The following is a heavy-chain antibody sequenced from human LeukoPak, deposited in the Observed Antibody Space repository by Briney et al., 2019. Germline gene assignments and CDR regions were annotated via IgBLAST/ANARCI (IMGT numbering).Heavy chain of an antibody. J-gene: IGHJ5*02. Sequence: PRASVTVSCTASGYTFTSYYMHWVRQAPGQGLEWMGWINPNSGGTNYAQMFQGRVTMTRDTSISTAYRELSRLRSDETAVYYCARDLGIVVVPAAIYFNWFDPWGQGTLVTVSS. CDR3: ARDLGIVVVPAAIYFNWFDP. D-gene: IGHD2-2*01. V-gene: IGHV1-2*02. CDR1: GYTFTSYY. CDR2: INPNSGGT.